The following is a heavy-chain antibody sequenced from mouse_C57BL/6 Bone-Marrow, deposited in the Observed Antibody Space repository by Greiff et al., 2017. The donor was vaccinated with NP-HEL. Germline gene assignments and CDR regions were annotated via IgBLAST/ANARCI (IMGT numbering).Heavy chain of an antibody. J-gene: IGHJ4*01. Sequence: QVQLQQSGAELVRPGTSVKVSCKASGYAFTNYLIEWVKQRPGQGLEWIGVINPGSGGTNYNEKFKGKATLTADKSSSTAYMQLSSLTSEDSAVYFCARDGYLSYAMDYWGQGTSGNVSS. D-gene: IGHD2-3*01. V-gene: IGHV1-54*01. CDR1: GYAFTNYL. CDR2: INPGSGGT. CDR3: ARDGYLSYAMDY.